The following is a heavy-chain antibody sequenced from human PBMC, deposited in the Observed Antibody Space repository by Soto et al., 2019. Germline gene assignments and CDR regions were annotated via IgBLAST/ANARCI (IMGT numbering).Heavy chain of an antibody. CDR2: ISGSGGST. CDR1: GFTFGSYA. J-gene: IGHJ6*03. CDR3: AKTIRGYDILTGYSSYYYYMDV. Sequence: GGSLRLSCAASGFTFGSYAMSWVRQAPGKGLEWVSAISGSGGSTYYADSVKGRFTISRDNSKNTLYLQMNSLRAEDTAVYYCAKTIRGYDILTGYSSYYYYMDVWGKGTTVTSP. D-gene: IGHD3-9*01. V-gene: IGHV3-23*01.